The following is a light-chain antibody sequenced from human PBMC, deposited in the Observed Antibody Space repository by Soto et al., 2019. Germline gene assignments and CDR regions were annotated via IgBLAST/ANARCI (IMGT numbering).Light chain of an antibody. CDR2: DVS. Sequence: QSALTQPASVSASPGQSITISCTGTSSDVGGYNYVSWYQHHPGKAPKLMIFDVSYRPSGVSDRFSGSKSGNTASLTISGLQAEDEADYYCQSYDSSLSGYVFGTGTKVTVL. CDR1: SSDVGGYNY. V-gene: IGLV2-14*03. J-gene: IGLJ1*01. CDR3: QSYDSSLSGYV.